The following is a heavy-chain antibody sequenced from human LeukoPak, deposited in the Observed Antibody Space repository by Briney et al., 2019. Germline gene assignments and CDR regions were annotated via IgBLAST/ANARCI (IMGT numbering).Heavy chain of an antibody. CDR3: ARHSYSVGANSLYGMDV. CDR1: GYSFTSYW. D-gene: IGHD1-26*01. Sequence: PGESLKISCKGSGYSFTSYWIGWVRQMPGKGLEWMGIIYPGDSDTRYSPSFQGQVTISADKSISTAYLQWSSLKASDTAMYYCARHSYSVGANSLYGMDVWGQGTTVTVSS. CDR2: IYPGDSDT. V-gene: IGHV5-51*01. J-gene: IGHJ6*02.